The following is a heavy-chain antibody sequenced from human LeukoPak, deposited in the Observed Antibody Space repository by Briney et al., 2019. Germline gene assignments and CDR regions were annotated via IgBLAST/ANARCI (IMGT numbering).Heavy chain of an antibody. V-gene: IGHV3-23*01. J-gene: IGHJ4*02. CDR3: ARDSSVPYGITD. CDR1: GFTVSSNY. Sequence: PGGSLRLSCAASGFTVSSNYMSWVRQAPGKGLEWVSAISGSDGNTFYADSVKGRFTISRDNSKNTLSLQMNNLRAEDTALYYCARDSSVPYGITDWGQGTLVTVSS. D-gene: IGHD4-17*01. CDR2: ISGSDGNT.